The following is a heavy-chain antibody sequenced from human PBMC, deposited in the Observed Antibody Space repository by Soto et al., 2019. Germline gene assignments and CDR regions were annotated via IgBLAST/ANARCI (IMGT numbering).Heavy chain of an antibody. CDR1: GFTFSSYA. CDR3: VRDKAPYSSGWHNRHFDY. Sequence: QVQLVESGGGVVQPGRSLRLSCVASGFTFSSYAMHWVRQAPGKGLEWVAVISYDGSNKYYADSVKGRFTISRDNSKTLYLQMNSLRAEDTAVYYCVRDKAPYSSGWHNRHFDYGGQGTPVTVSS. V-gene: IGHV3-30-3*01. J-gene: IGHJ4*02. CDR2: ISYDGSNK. D-gene: IGHD6-19*01.